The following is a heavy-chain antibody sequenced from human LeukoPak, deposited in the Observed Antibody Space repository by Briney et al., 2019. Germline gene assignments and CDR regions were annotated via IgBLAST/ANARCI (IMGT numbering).Heavy chain of an antibody. D-gene: IGHD2-21*02. J-gene: IGHJ4*02. V-gene: IGHV3-30*18. CDR3: AKDISGGDCPDY. CDR2: ISYGGSDK. Sequence: GGSLRLSCAASAFTFSSYGMHWVRQAPGKGLEWVALISYGGSDKYYADSVKGRFTISRDNSKSTLYLQMNSLRADDTAVYYCAKDISGGDCPDYWGQGTLVTVSS. CDR1: AFTFSSYG.